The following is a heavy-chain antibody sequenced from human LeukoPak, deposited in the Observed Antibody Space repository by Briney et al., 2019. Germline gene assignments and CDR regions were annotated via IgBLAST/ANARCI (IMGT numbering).Heavy chain of an antibody. CDR2: IYYSGST. V-gene: IGHV4-59*02. D-gene: IGHD3-10*01. CDR1: GGSVSGYY. J-gene: IGHJ3*02. Sequence: SETLSLTCTVSGGSVSGYYWSWIRQPPGKGLEWIGYIYYSGSTNYNPSLKSRVTISVDTSKNQFSLKLSSVTAADTAVYYCARDAVRGSQSAFDIWGQGTMVTVSS. CDR3: ARDAVRGSQSAFDI.